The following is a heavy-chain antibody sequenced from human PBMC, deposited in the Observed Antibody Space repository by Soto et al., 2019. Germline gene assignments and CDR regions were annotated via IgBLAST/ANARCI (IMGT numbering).Heavy chain of an antibody. D-gene: IGHD3-10*01. V-gene: IGHV3-73*01. Sequence: PGGSLRLSCAASGFTFSGSAMHWVRQASGKGLEWVGRIRSKANSYATAYAASVKGRFTISRDDSKNTAYLQMNSLKTEDTAVYYCTSAEDYYGSGSYYTRRPNWFDPWGQGTLVTVSS. CDR1: GFTFSGSA. J-gene: IGHJ5*02. CDR3: TSAEDYYGSGSYYTRRPNWFDP. CDR2: IRSKANSYAT.